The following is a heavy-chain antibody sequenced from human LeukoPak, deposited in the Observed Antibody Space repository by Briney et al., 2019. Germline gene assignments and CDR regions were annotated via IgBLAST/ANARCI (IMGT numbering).Heavy chain of an antibody. D-gene: IGHD6-13*01. Sequence: GGSLRLSCAASGFTFSSYSMNWVRQAPGKGLEWVSSISSSSSYIYYADSVKGRFTISRDNAKNSLYLQMNSLRAEDTAVYYCASEGESGWYWYWGQGTLVTVSS. CDR1: GFTFSSYS. CDR3: ASEGESGWYWY. V-gene: IGHV3-21*01. CDR2: ISSSSSYI. J-gene: IGHJ4*02.